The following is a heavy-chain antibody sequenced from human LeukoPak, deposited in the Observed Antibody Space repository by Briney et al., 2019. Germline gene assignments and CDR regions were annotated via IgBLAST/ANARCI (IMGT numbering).Heavy chain of an antibody. CDR3: AKARYSSSWYGGEFDY. CDR2: ISWNSGSI. CDR1: GFTFDDYA. V-gene: IGHV3-9*03. Sequence: SLRLSCAASGFTFDDYAMHWVRQAPGKGLEWVSGISWNSGSIGYADPVKGRFTISRDNVKNSLYLRMNSLRAEDMALYYCAKARYSSSWYGGEFDYWGQGTLVTVSS. D-gene: IGHD6-13*01. J-gene: IGHJ4*02.